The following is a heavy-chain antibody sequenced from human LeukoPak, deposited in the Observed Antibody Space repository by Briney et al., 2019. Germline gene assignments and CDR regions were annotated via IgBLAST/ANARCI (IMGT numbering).Heavy chain of an antibody. V-gene: IGHV3-30*02. CDR2: IRYDGSNK. Sequence: GGSLRLSCAASGFTFSSYGMHWVRQAPGKGLEWVAFIRYDGSNKYYADSVKGRFTISRDNAKNSLYLQMNGLRAEDTAVYYCARDLQYRTPHPRGFDYWGQGTLVTVSS. D-gene: IGHD5-18*01. J-gene: IGHJ4*02. CDR3: ARDLQYRTPHPRGFDY. CDR1: GFTFSSYG.